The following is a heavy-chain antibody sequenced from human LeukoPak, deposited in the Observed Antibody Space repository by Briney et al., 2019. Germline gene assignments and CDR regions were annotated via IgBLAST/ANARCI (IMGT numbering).Heavy chain of an antibody. CDR2: FRNSDSPV. CDR1: GFTFSSYA. J-gene: IGHJ6*02. V-gene: IGHV3-21*04. Sequence: GGSLRLSCAASGFTFSSYAMSWVRQAPGKGLEWVSYFRNSDSPVYYADSVKGRFTISRDNAKDSLYLQMNSLRAEDTAVYFCATWDGPSAGLAVWSQGTTVTVTS. D-gene: IGHD1-26*01. CDR3: ATWDGPSAGLAV.